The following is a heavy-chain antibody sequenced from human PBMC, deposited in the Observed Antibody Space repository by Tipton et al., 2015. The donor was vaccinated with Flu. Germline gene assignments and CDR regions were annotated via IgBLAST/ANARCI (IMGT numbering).Heavy chain of an antibody. CDR2: IYYSGST. CDR1: GGSISSSSYY. CDR3: ARQRPRGLMDV. J-gene: IGHJ6*04. V-gene: IGHV4-39*01. Sequence: TLSLTCTVSGGSISSSSYYWGWIRQPPGKGLEWIGSIYYSGSTYYNPSLKSRVTISVDTSKNQFSLKLSSVTAADTAVYYCARQRPRGLMDVWGKGTTVTVSS. D-gene: IGHD3-10*01.